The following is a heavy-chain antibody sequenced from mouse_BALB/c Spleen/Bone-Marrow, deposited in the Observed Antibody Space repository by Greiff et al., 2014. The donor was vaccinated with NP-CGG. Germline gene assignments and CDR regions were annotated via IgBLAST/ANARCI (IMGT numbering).Heavy chain of an antibody. CDR3: ARSTTATDYAMDY. J-gene: IGHJ4*01. Sequence: DVKLQESGAELVRPGALVKLSCKASGFNIKDYYMHWVKQRPEQGLEWIGWIDPENGNTIYDPKFQGKASITADTSSNTAYLQLSSLTSEDTAVYYCARSTTATDYAMDYWGQGTSATVSS. D-gene: IGHD1-2*01. CDR2: IDPENGNT. CDR1: GFNIKDYY. V-gene: IGHV14-1*02.